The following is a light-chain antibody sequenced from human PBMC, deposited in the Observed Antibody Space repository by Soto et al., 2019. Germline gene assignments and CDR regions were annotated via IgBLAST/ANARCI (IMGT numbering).Light chain of an antibody. CDR3: QHYNSYSEA. V-gene: IGKV1-5*03. CDR1: QSIANW. J-gene: IGKJ1*01. CDR2: KAS. Sequence: DIQMTQSPPTLSASVGDRVTITCRASQSIANWLAWYQHKPGKAPKLLIYKASTLKSGVPSRFSGSGSGTEFTLTISSLQPDDFATYYCQHYNSYSEAFGQGTKVDIK.